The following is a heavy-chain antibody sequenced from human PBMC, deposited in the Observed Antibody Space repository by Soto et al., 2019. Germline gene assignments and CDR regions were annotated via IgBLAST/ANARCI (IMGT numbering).Heavy chain of an antibody. CDR3: ARAGIAAAAYDAFDI. Sequence: ASVKVSCKASGYTFTSYAMHWVRQAPGQRLEWMGWINAGNGNTKYSQKFQGRVTITRDTSASTAYMELSSLRSEDTAVYYCARAGIAAAAYDAFDIWGQGTMVTVSS. D-gene: IGHD6-13*01. V-gene: IGHV1-3*01. CDR1: GYTFTSYA. CDR2: INAGNGNT. J-gene: IGHJ3*02.